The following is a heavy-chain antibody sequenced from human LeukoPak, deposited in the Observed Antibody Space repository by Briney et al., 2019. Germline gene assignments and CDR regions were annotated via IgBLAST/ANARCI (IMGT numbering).Heavy chain of an antibody. CDR3: ARMDTAMAPFDY. J-gene: IGHJ4*02. V-gene: IGHV3-7*01. CDR2: IKQDGSEK. CDR1: GFTFSSYA. Sequence: PGGSLRLSCAASGFTFSSYAMHWVRQAPGKGLEWVANIKQDGSEKYYVDSVKGRFTISRDNAKNSLYLQMNSLRAEDTAVYYCARMDTAMAPFDYWGQGTLVTVSS. D-gene: IGHD5-18*01.